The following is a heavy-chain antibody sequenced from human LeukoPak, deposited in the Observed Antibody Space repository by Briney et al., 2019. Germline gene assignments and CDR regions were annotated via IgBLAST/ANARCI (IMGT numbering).Heavy chain of an antibody. CDR3: ARDAGYSSGWDY. V-gene: IGHV1-69*05. Sequence: SVKVSCKASGGTFSSYAISWVRQAPGQGLEWMGRIIPIFGTANYAQKFQGRVTITTDESTSTAYMELSSLRSEDTAVYYCARDAGYSSGWDYWGQGTLVTASS. CDR1: GGTFSSYA. D-gene: IGHD6-19*01. J-gene: IGHJ4*02. CDR2: IIPIFGTA.